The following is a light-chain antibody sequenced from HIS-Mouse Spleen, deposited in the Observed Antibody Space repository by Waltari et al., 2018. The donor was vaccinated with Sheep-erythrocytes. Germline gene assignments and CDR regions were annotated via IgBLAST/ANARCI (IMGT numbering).Light chain of an antibody. CDR2: SNN. J-gene: IGLJ3*02. Sequence: QSALTQPASVSGSPGQSITISSTGTSSDVGSYNLVSWYQQHPGKAPKLLIYSNNQRPSGVPDRFSGSKSGTSASLAISGLQSEDEADYYCAAWDDSLNGLFGGGTKLTVL. V-gene: IGLV2-14*02. CDR1: SSDVGSYNL. CDR3: AAWDDSLNGL.